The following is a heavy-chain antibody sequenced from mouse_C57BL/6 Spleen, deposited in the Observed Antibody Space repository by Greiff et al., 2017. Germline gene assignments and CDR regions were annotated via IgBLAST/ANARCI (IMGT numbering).Heavy chain of an antibody. Sequence: QVQLQQPGAELVRPGTSVKLSCKASGYTFTSYWMHWVKQRPGQGLEWIGVIDPSDSYTNYNQKFKGKATLTVDTSSSTAYMQLSRLTSEDSAVYYCARPYYYGSSYAMDYWGQGTSVTVSS. D-gene: IGHD1-1*01. CDR2: IDPSDSYT. CDR1: GYTFTSYW. CDR3: ARPYYYGSSYAMDY. V-gene: IGHV1-59*01. J-gene: IGHJ4*01.